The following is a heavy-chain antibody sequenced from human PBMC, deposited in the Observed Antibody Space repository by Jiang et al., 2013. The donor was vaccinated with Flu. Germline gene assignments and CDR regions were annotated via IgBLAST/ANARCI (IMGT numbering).Heavy chain of an antibody. J-gene: IGHJ6*02. D-gene: IGHD6-19*01. Sequence: VQLVESGAEVKKPGESLRISCKGSGGVFSSYCIGWVRQMPGKGLEWMGIIYPGDSDIRYSPSFQGQVTISVDTSKNTAYLQWSSLKVSDSGIYYCARPGSGANGGRRIYNGEDVWGQGTTVTVS. CDR3: ARPGSGANGGRRIYNGEDV. CDR2: IYPGDSDI. V-gene: IGHV5-51*01. CDR1: GGVFSSYC.